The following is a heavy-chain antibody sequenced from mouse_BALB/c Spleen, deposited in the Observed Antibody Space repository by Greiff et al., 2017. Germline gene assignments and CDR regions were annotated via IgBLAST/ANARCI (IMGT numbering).Heavy chain of an antibody. CDR2: IRLKSNNYAT. CDR3: TRVRYDYLDY. V-gene: IGHV6-6*02. CDR1: GFTFSNYW. D-gene: IGHD2-14*01. Sequence: EVNVVESGGGLVQPGGSMKLSCVASGFTFSNYWMNWVRQSPEKGLEWVAEIRLKSNNYATHYAVSVKGRFTISRDDSKSSVYLQMNNLRAEDTGIYSCTRVRYDYLDYWGQGTTLTVSS. J-gene: IGHJ2*01.